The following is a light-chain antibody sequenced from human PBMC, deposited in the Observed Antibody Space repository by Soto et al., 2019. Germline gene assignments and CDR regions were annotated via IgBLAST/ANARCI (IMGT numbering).Light chain of an antibody. CDR2: GAS. Sequence: DIPLTQSPSSLSASVGDRVTITCRASQSISSYLNWYQQKPGQAPKLLIYGASSLHSGVPSRFSGSGSGTDFTLIISSLQPEDFATYYCQQSYNTPLTFGGGTKVEIK. J-gene: IGKJ4*01. V-gene: IGKV1-39*01. CDR1: QSISSY. CDR3: QQSYNTPLT.